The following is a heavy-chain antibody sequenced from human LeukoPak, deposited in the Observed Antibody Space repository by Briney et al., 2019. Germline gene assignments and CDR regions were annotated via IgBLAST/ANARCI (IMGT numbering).Heavy chain of an antibody. D-gene: IGHD2-15*01. CDR2: ISAYNGNT. CDR3: ARDPSVCSGGSCYPYAFDI. J-gene: IGHJ3*02. Sequence: ASVKVSCKASGYTFSSYGISWVRQAPGQGLEWMGWISAYNGNTNYAQKLQGRVTMTTDTSTSTAYMELSSLRSEDTAVYYCARDPSVCSGGSCYPYAFDIWGQGTMVTVSS. V-gene: IGHV1-18*01. CDR1: GYTFSSYG.